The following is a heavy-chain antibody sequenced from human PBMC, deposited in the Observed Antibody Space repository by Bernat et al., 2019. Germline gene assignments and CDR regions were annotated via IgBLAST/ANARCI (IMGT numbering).Heavy chain of an antibody. Sequence: QLQLQESGPGLVKPSETLSLTCTVSGGSISSSSYYWGWIRQPSGKGLEWIGSIYYSGSTYYNPSLKSRVTISVDTSKNQFSLKLSSVTAADTAVYYCARHSGSGSYLSGMDVWGQGTTVTVSS. D-gene: IGHD3-10*01. V-gene: IGHV4-39*01. CDR2: IYYSGST. CDR1: GGSISSSSYY. CDR3: ARHSGSGSYLSGMDV. J-gene: IGHJ6*02.